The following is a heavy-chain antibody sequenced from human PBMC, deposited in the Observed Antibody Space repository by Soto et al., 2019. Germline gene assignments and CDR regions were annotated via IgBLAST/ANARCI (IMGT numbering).Heavy chain of an antibody. CDR1: GFTFSSYS. CDR2: ISSSSSYI. D-gene: IGHD6-6*01. J-gene: IGHJ2*01. CDR3: AREREAARDSWYFDL. V-gene: IGHV3-21*01. Sequence: GGSLRLSCAASGFTFSSYSMNWVRQAPGKGLEWVSSISSSSSYIYYADSVKGRFTISRDNAKNSLYLQMNSLRAEDTAVYYCAREREAARDSWYFDLWRCGTLVTVSS.